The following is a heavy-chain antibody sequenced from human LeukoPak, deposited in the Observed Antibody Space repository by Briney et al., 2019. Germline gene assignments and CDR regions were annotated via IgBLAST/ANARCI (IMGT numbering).Heavy chain of an antibody. J-gene: IGHJ4*02. D-gene: IGHD3-10*01. CDR2: IRNKAYGGTI. CDR1: GFTFDDYA. V-gene: IGHV3-49*03. CDR3: SRILGRSWSGGFDY. Sequence: GGSLRLSCTASGFTFDDYAMSWFRQAPGKGLEWVGFIRNKAYGGTIEYAASVKGRFTISRDDSESTAYLQMNSLKTEDTAVYYCSRILGRSWSGGFDYWGQGTLVTVPS.